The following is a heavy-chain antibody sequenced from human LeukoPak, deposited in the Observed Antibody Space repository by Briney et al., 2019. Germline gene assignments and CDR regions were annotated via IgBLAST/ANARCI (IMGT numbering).Heavy chain of an antibody. CDR3: ARIAVAGIDAFDI. J-gene: IGHJ3*02. CDR1: GFTFSSYA. D-gene: IGHD6-19*01. CDR2: ISSSSSYI. V-gene: IGHV3-21*01. Sequence: GGSLRLSCGASGFTFSSYAMSWVRQAPGKGLEWVSSISSSSSYIYYADSVKGRFTISRDNAKNSLYLQMNSLRAEDTAVYYCARIAVAGIDAFDIWGQGTMVTVSS.